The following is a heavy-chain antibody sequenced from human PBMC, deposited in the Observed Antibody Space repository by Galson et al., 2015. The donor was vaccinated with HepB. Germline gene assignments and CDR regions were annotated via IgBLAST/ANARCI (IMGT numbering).Heavy chain of an antibody. CDR3: ARVDMTTVTENYFDS. V-gene: IGHV4-31*03. Sequence: TLSLTCTVSGGSISSGNYYWSWIRQHPGKGLEWIGYIYYSGSAYYNPSLKSRVTISVDTSKNQFSLKLSSVTAADTAVYYCARVDMTTVTENYFDSWGQGTLVTVSS. CDR2: IYYSGSA. CDR1: GGSISSGNYY. D-gene: IGHD4-17*01. J-gene: IGHJ4*02.